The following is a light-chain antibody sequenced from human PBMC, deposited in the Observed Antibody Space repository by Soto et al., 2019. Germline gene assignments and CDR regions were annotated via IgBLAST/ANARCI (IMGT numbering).Light chain of an antibody. CDR3: PQYGSSPLT. Sequence: EIVLTQSPDTLSLSPGERATLSCRASQSVRSNYLAWYQQKPGQAPRFLIYDASSRATGIPDRFSGSGSGTDFTLTISILEPEAFAVYYCPQYGSSPLTFGGGTNVDIK. CDR2: DAS. V-gene: IGKV3-20*01. J-gene: IGKJ4*01. CDR1: QSVRSNY.